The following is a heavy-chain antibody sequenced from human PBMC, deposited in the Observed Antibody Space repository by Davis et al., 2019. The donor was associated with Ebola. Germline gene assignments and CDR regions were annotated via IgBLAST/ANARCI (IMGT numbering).Heavy chain of an antibody. Sequence: SETLSLTCTVSGGSISSSSYYWNWIRQPPGKGLEWIGYIYYSGSTNYNPSLKSRVTISVDTSKNQFSLKLSSVTAADTAVYYCASLTVVTSIDYWGQGTLVTVSS. D-gene: IGHD4-23*01. CDR1: GGSISSSSYY. V-gene: IGHV4-61*01. J-gene: IGHJ4*02. CDR2: IYYSGST. CDR3: ASLTVVTSIDY.